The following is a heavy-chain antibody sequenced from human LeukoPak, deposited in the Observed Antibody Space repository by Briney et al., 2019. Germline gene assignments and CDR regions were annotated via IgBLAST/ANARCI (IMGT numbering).Heavy chain of an antibody. CDR3: ARERDYVWGAKDAFDI. V-gene: IGHV4-34*01. CDR2: INHSRST. D-gene: IGHD3-16*01. Sequence: SETLSLTCTVSGGSISSYYWTWIRQSPGKGLEWIGEINHSRSTNYNPSLKSRVTMSVDTSKNQFSLKLSSVTATDTAMYYCARERDYVWGAKDAFDIWGQGTMVTVSS. J-gene: IGHJ3*02. CDR1: GGSISSYY.